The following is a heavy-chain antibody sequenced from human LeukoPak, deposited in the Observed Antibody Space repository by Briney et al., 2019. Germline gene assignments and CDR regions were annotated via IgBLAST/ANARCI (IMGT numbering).Heavy chain of an antibody. V-gene: IGHV3-7*01. CDR2: IKQDGTEI. J-gene: IGHJ4*02. CDR3: ARDKVVGATFFDY. CDR1: GFTFSSHW. D-gene: IGHD1-26*01. Sequence: PGGSLRLSCAASGFTFSSHWMSWVRQAPGKGPVWVANIKQDGTEIYYVDSVKGRFTISRDNAKNSLYLQMNSLRDEDTAVYYCARDKVVGATFFDYWGQGALVTVSS.